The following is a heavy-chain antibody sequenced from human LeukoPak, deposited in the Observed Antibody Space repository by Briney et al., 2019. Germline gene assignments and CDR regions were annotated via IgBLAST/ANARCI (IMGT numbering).Heavy chain of an antibody. D-gene: IGHD2-8*02. V-gene: IGHV3-74*01. Sequence: PGGSLRLSCAASGFTFSNYWMHWVRQAPGKGLGWVSRISSDGRSRSYADSVKGRFTISRDNAKNTLYLQMNSLRAEDTAVYYCARDSDSCTGGSCSFDYWGQGTLVTVSS. CDR3: ARDSDSCTGGSCSFDY. CDR2: ISSDGRSR. J-gene: IGHJ4*02. CDR1: GFTFSNYW.